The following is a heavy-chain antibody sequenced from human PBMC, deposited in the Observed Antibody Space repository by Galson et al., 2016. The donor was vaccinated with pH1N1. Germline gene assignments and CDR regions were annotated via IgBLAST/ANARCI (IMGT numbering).Heavy chain of an antibody. CDR1: GFTFDDNG. V-gene: IGHV3-20*04. Sequence: SLRLSCAASGFTFDDNGMSWVRQPPGKGLEWVASINWNGGSTSYADSGKGRFTISRDNARNSLNLQMNSLRVEDTALYYCARVSRIVLMAPLDVWGKGTTVTVSS. J-gene: IGHJ6*04. D-gene: IGHD2-8*01. CDR2: INWNGGST. CDR3: ARVSRIVLMAPLDV.